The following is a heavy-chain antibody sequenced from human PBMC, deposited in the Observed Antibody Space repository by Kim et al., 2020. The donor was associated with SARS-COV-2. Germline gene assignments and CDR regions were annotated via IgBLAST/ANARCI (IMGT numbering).Heavy chain of an antibody. CDR1: GFTFSSSA. J-gene: IGHJ4*02. D-gene: IGHD3-16*01. V-gene: IGHV3-23*01. CDR2: ISGSGGST. CDR3: AKGGSEVVPAAMREDYVWGSSPPQGGFDY. Sequence: GGSLRLSCAASGFTFSSSAMSWVRQAPGKGLEWVSAISGSGGSTYYADSVKGRFTISRDNSKNTLYLQMNSLRAEATAVYYCAKGGSEVVPAAMREDYVWGSSPPQGGFDYWGQGTVVTVSS.